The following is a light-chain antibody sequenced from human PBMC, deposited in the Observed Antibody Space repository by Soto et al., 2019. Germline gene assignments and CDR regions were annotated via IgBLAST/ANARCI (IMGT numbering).Light chain of an antibody. CDR1: QSISSY. Sequence: DIQMTQSPSSLSASVGDRVTITCRASQSISSYLNWYQQKPGKAPKLLIYAASSLQSGVPSRFSGSGSGTDFTLTISSLQSDDFAVYYCQHYKTWPPYTFGQGTKLEIK. J-gene: IGKJ2*01. CDR2: AAS. CDR3: QHYKTWPPYT. V-gene: IGKV1-39*01.